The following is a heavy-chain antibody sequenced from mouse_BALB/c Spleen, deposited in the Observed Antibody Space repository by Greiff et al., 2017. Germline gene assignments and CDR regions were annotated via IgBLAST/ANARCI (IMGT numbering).Heavy chain of an antibody. J-gene: IGHJ1*01. CDR1: GYTFTSYW. V-gene: IGHV1-7*01. D-gene: IGHD1-1*01. CDR3: ARSPHYYGSRGWYFDV. Sequence: VKLQESGAELAKPGASVKMSCKASGYTFTSYWMHWVKQRPGQGLEWIGYINPSTGYTEYNQKFKDKATLTADKSSSTAYMQLSSLTSEDSAVYYCARSPHYYGSRGWYFDVWGAGTTVTVSS. CDR2: INPSTGYT.